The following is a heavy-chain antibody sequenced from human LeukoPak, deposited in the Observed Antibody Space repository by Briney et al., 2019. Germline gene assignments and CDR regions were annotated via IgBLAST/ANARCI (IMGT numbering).Heavy chain of an antibody. J-gene: IGHJ4*02. D-gene: IGHD6-6*01. CDR3: ARVKYSSSSLVYFDY. CDR2: IYTSGST. Sequence: PSETLSLTCTVSGGSISSYYWSWIRQPAGKGLEWIGRIYTSGSTNYNPSLKSRVTMSVDTSKNQFSLKLSSVTAADTAVYYCARVKYSSSSLVYFDYWGQGTLVTVSS. V-gene: IGHV4-4*07. CDR1: GGSISSYY.